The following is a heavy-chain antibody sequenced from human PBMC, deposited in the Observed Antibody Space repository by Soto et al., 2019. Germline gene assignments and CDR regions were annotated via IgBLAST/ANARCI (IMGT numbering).Heavy chain of an antibody. V-gene: IGHV3-9*01. CDR1: GLTLQDYA. CDR2: IYYNSDRI. J-gene: IGHJ6*04. Sequence: EVQLVESGGGLVQPGGSLRLSCAGSGLTLQDYAMRWVRQAPGKGLEWVSGIYYNSDRIDYADSVKGRFTISRDNARDSLYLQMNSLRTEDTAFYYCGKDISPGGMDVWGRGIMVTVSS. CDR3: GKDISPGGMDV.